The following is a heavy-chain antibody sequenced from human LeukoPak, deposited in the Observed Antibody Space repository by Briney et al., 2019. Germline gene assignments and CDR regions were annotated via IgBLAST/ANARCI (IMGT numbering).Heavy chain of an antibody. Sequence: SETLSLTCTVSGGSISSSSYYWNWIRQPPGRGLEWIGQVYYSGSTNYSPSLQSRVTISPDTSKNQFSLRLTSVTAADTAVYYCVRRRYYDSDGYWYYFDHWGPGTLVTVSS. J-gene: IGHJ4*02. CDR3: VRRRYYDSDGYWYYFDH. CDR1: GGSISSSSYY. CDR2: VYYSGST. D-gene: IGHD3-22*01. V-gene: IGHV4-61*05.